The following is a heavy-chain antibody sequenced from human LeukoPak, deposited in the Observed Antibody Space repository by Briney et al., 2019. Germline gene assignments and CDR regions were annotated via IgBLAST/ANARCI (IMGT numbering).Heavy chain of an antibody. D-gene: IGHD3-22*01. J-gene: IGHJ4*02. Sequence: GGSLRLSCAASGFTFSSYAMGWVRQAPGKGLEWVSVIYSGGSTYYADSVKGRFTISRDNSKNTLYLQMNSLRAEDTAVYYCARGDYDSSGYYYVLDYWGQGTLVTVSS. CDR2: IYSGGST. CDR1: GFTFSSYA. CDR3: ARGDYDSSGYYYVLDY. V-gene: IGHV3-66*01.